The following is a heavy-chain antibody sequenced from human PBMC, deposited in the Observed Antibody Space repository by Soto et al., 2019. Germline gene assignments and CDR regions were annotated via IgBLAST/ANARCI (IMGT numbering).Heavy chain of an antibody. Sequence: EVQLVESGGGLVQPGESLRLSCAAAGFTFSSDWMFWVRQAPGKGLVWISHINRDGSNTNYADSVKGRFTISRDNVKNTLYLQMNSLRAEDTAIYYCARYRGSYSGDYWGQGTLVTVSS. CDR2: INRDGSNT. D-gene: IGHD1-26*01. CDR3: ARYRGSYSGDY. J-gene: IGHJ4*02. CDR1: GFTFSSDW. V-gene: IGHV3-74*01.